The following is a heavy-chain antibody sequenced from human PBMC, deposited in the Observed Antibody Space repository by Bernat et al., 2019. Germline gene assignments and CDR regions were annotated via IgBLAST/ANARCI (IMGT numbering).Heavy chain of an antibody. D-gene: IGHD6-13*01. CDR2: IKQDGNEK. CDR1: GFTFSTYW. Sequence: EVQLVESGGGLVQPGGSLRLSCAASGFTFSTYWMSWVRQAPGKGLEWVANIKQDGNEKYYVDSVKGRFTISRDNAKNSLSLQMNSLRAEDTAVYYWARDVPDRWQQLQSSWVGGFDYWGQGTLVTVSS. V-gene: IGHV3-7*01. J-gene: IGHJ4*02. CDR3: ARDVPDRWQQLQSSWVGGFDY.